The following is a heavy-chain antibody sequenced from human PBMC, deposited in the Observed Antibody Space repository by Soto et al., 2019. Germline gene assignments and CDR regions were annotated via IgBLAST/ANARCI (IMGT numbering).Heavy chain of an antibody. CDR1: GDTFSDYY. CDR2: INPNSGGT. J-gene: IGHJ4*02. V-gene: IGHV1-2*02. Sequence: ASVKVSCKASGDTFSDYYIHWVRQAPGQGLEWMGWINPNSGGTKYAPKFQGGVTMTRDTSITTAYMELSRLRSGDTAVYYCAREPATAKPEGVDFWGQGTLVTVSS. CDR3: AREPATAKPEGVDF. D-gene: IGHD1-1*01.